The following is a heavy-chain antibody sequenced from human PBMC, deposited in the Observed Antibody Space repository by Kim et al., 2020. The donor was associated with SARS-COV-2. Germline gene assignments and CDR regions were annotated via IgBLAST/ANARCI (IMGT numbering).Heavy chain of an antibody. CDR3: AGHYCSRGSCYFDD. J-gene: IGHJ4*02. Sequence: GGSLRLSCAVSGYSITDNYMSWVRQAPGKGLEWVSIIYSGGSTSYADSVKGRFTFSRDNSKNTIYLQMNSLRAEDTAVYYCAGHYCSRGSCYFDDWGQGT. D-gene: IGHD2-15*01. CDR1: GYSITDNY. V-gene: IGHV3-53*01. CDR2: IYSGGST.